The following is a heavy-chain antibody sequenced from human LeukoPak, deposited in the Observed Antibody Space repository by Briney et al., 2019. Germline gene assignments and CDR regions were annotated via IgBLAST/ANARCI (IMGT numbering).Heavy chain of an antibody. J-gene: IGHJ4*02. CDR2: ISSSDSII. V-gene: IGHV3-48*02. Sequence: GGSLRLSCAASGFTFSGYSMTWVRQAPGKGLEWVSYISSSDSIIYYADSVKGRFIISRDNAKNSLYLQMNSLRDEDTAVYYCARWFSSGKGFFDYWGQGILVTVSS. CDR3: ARWFSSGKGFFDY. D-gene: IGHD6-19*01. CDR1: GFTFSGYS.